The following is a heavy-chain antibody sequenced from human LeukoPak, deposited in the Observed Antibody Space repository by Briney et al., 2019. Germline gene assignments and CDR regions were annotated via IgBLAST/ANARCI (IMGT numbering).Heavy chain of an antibody. D-gene: IGHD6-6*01. CDR1: GYTFTGYY. CDR2: INPNSGGT. V-gene: IGHV1-2*02. J-gene: IGHJ4*02. Sequence: ASVKVSCKASGYTFTGYYMHWVRQAPGQGLEWMGWINPNSGGTNYAQKFQGRVTMTRDTSISTAYMELSRLRSDDTAVYYCARVPSSSPIPYYFDYWGQGNLVTVSS. CDR3: ARVPSSSPIPYYFDY.